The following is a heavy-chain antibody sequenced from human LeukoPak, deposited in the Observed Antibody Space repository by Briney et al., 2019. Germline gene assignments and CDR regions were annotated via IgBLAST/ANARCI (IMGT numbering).Heavy chain of an antibody. CDR2: ISAYNGNT. Sequence: RASVKVSCKASGYTFTSYGISWVRQAPGQGLEWMGWISAYNGNTNYAQKLQGRVTMTTDTSTSTAYMELRSLRSDDTAVYYCARRRWELFDTGLDYWGQGTLVTVSS. CDR3: ARRRWELFDTGLDY. D-gene: IGHD1-26*01. CDR1: GYTFTSYG. V-gene: IGHV1-18*01. J-gene: IGHJ4*02.